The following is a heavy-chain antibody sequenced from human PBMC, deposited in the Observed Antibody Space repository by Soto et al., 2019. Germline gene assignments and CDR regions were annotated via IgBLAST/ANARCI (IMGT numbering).Heavy chain of an antibody. CDR1: GGSISSSSYY. V-gene: IGHV4-39*01. CDR3: ARRPFIVGATGFDY. D-gene: IGHD1-26*01. Sequence: SETLSLTCTVSGGSISSSSYYWGWIRQPPGKGLEWIGSIYYSGSTYYNPALKRRVNISVDTSKNHFSLKLFSVTAADTAVYYCARRPFIVGATGFDYWGQGTLVTVSS. J-gene: IGHJ4*02. CDR2: IYYSGST.